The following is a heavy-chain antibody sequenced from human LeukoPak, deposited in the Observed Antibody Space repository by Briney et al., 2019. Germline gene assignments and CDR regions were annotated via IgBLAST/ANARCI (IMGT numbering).Heavy chain of an antibody. J-gene: IGHJ4*02. CDR2: INHSGST. Sequence: SETLSLTCAVYGGAFSGYYWSWIRQPPGPGLEWIGEINHSGSTNYNPSLKSRGSISVDTSKNQFSLKLSSVTAADTAVYYCARVLLWFGELYDYWGQGTLVTVSS. CDR3: ARVLLWFGELYDY. D-gene: IGHD3-10*01. CDR1: GGAFSGYY. V-gene: IGHV4-34*01.